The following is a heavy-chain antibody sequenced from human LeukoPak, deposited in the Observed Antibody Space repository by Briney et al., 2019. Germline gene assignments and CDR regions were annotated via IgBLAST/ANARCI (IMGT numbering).Heavy chain of an antibody. CDR2: ISGSGGST. CDR1: GVSFSTSS. D-gene: IGHD7-27*01. V-gene: IGHV3-23*01. J-gene: IGHJ4*02. Sequence: GGSLRLSCVASGVSFSTSSMDWVRQAPGKGLEWVSAISGSGGSTYYADSVKGRFTISRDNSKNTLYLQMNSLRAEDTAVYYCAKDPPLGYWGQGTLVTVSS. CDR3: AKDPPLGY.